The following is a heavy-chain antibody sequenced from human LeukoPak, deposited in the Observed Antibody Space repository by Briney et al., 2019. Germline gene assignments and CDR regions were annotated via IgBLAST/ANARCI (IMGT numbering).Heavy chain of an antibody. CDR2: ISSSSSYI. Sequence: GGSLRLSCAASGFTFSSYSMNWVRQAPGKGLEWVSSISSSSSYIYYADSVKGRFTISGDNAMNSLYLQMNSLRAEDTAVYYCARFRGRAFDIWGQGTMVTVSS. D-gene: IGHD5-24*01. CDR1: GFTFSSYS. V-gene: IGHV3-21*01. CDR3: ARFRGRAFDI. J-gene: IGHJ3*02.